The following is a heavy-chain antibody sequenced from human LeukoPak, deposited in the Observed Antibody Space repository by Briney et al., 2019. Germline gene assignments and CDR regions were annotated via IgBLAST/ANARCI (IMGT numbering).Heavy chain of an antibody. CDR3: ARSPLTVTTRLHFDY. D-gene: IGHD4-17*01. Sequence: PGGSLRLSCATSAFTFSSNWMHWVRQTPGKGLVWVSRINSDGSSTSYADSVKGRFTISRDNAKDTLYLQMNSLRAEDTAVYYCARSPLTVTTRLHFDYWGQGTLVTVSS. CDR2: INSDGSST. CDR1: AFTFSSNW. J-gene: IGHJ4*02. V-gene: IGHV3-74*01.